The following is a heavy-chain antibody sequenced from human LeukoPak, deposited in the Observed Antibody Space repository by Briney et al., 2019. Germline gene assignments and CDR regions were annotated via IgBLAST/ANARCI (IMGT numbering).Heavy chain of an antibody. CDR1: GFTFSDYY. CDR3: ARARSSWYQDGFDI. Sequence: GGSLRLSCAVSGFTFSDYYMSWIRQAPGKGLEWVSHISTSGTTTYYADSVKGRFTISRDNAKNSLYLQMNTLRAEDTAVYYCARARSSWYQDGFDIWGQGTMVTVSS. D-gene: IGHD6-13*01. V-gene: IGHV3-11*04. CDR2: ISTSGTTT. J-gene: IGHJ3*02.